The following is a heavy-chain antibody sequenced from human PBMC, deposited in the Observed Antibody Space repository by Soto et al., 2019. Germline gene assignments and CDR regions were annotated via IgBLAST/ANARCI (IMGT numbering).Heavy chain of an antibody. CDR2: IIPIFGTA. V-gene: IGHV1-69*13. D-gene: IGHD3-22*01. CDR1: GGTFSSYA. CDR3: AREDYYDSSGPPFYGMDV. J-gene: IGHJ6*02. Sequence: SVKVSCKASGGTFSSYAISWVRQAPGQGLEWMGGIIPIFGTANYAQKFQGRVTITADESTSTAYMELSSLRSEDTAVYYCAREDYYDSSGPPFYGMDVWGQGTTVTVSS.